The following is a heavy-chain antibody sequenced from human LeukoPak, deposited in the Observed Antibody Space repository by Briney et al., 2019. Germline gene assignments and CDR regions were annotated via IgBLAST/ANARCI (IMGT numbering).Heavy chain of an antibody. V-gene: IGHV4-59*01. J-gene: IGHJ4*02. D-gene: IGHD2-15*01. Sequence: SETLSLTCTVSGGSISSYYWSWIRQPPGKGLEWIGYIYYSGSTNYNPSLKSRVTISVDTSKNQFSLKLSSVTAADTAVYYCAREVAGRTDYGGKGPLVTVPS. CDR3: AREVAGRTDY. CDR2: IYYSGST. CDR1: GGSISSYY.